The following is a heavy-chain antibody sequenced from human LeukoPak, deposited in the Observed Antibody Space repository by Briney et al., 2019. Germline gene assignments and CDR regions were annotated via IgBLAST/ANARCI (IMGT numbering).Heavy chain of an antibody. J-gene: IGHJ4*01. D-gene: IGHD1-1*01. CDR2: ITAYNGNR. Sequence: GASVTVSCKASGYTFTSYYMHWVRQAPGQGLEWMGWITAYNGNRLYAQRFQGRITLTTDTSTSTSYMELRSLEYDDTAIYYCARDNDKVVDHWGQGTLVTVSS. V-gene: IGHV1-18*04. CDR1: GYTFTSYY. CDR3: ARDNDKVVDH.